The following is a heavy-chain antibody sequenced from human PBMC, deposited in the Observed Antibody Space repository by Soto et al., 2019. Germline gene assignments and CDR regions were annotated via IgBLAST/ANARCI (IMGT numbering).Heavy chain of an antibody. CDR2: IFWDDVK. J-gene: IGHJ5*02. Sequence: QITLKESGPTLVKPTQTLTLTCTFSGFSLSTSGVGVGWIRQPPGKALEWLALIFWDDVKRYSPSLKSRLTITKHTSKNQSLLTMTNLAPVDTGTYYCTHRQSSGANSFDPWGQGTLVTVPS. V-gene: IGHV2-5*02. D-gene: IGHD1-26*01. CDR1: GFSLSTSGVG. CDR3: THRQSSGANSFDP.